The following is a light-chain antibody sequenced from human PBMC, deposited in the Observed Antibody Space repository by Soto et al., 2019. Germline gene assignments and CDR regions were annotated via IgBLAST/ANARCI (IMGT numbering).Light chain of an antibody. J-gene: IGKJ3*01. Sequence: DIQMTQSPSTLSASVGDRVTITCWASQSIDSWLAWYQQKPGKAPKLLTYKASSLESGVPSRFSGSGSGTEFILTINSLQPDDLATSYCQQYKSYSRTFGPGTKVEIK. CDR2: KAS. CDR1: QSIDSW. V-gene: IGKV1-5*03. CDR3: QQYKSYSRT.